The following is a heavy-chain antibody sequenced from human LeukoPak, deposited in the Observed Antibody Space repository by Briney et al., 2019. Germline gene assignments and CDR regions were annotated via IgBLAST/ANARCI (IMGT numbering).Heavy chain of an antibody. CDR3: ARGRYQLQSGADNYYMDV. CDR1: GFTVSSNY. CDR2: MYSGGST. V-gene: IGHV3-53*01. J-gene: IGHJ6*03. D-gene: IGHD2-2*01. Sequence: GGSLRLSCAASGFTVSSNYMSWVRQAPGKGLEWVSVMYSGGSTYYADSVKGRFTISRDNSKNTLYLQMNSLRVEDTAVYYCARGRYQLQSGADNYYMDVWGKGTTVTVSS.